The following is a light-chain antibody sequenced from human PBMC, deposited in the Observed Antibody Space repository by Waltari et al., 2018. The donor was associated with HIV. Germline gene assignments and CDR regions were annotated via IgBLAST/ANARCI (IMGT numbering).Light chain of an antibody. CDR1: QSINNQ. V-gene: IGKV3-15*01. Sequence: VMTQPPATVSVSPGERVTLSCRASQSINNQLAWYQHKPGQPPRLLIYGASTRATGIPARFGGSGSGTEFTLTISSLQSEDFAVYYCQQYSNWPRTFGQGTTVEIK. CDR3: QQYSNWPRT. CDR2: GAS. J-gene: IGKJ1*01.